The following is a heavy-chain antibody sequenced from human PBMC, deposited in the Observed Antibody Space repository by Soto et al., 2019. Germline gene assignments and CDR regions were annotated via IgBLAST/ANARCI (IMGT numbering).Heavy chain of an antibody. V-gene: IGHV3-9*01. J-gene: IGHJ3*02. D-gene: IGHD6-19*01. CDR1: GFTFDDYA. CDR3: AKVLGVAGTASDAFDI. CDR2: ISWNSGSI. Sequence: GGSLRLSCAASGFTFDDYAMHWVRQAPGKGLEWVSGISWNSGSIGYADSVKGRFTISRDNAKNSLYLQMNSLRAEDTALYYCAKVLGVAGTASDAFDIWGQGTMVTVSS.